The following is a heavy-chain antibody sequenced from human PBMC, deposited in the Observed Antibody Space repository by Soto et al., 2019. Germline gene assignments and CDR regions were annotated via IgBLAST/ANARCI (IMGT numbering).Heavy chain of an antibody. CDR2: ISATGGST. J-gene: IGHJ6*03. Sequence: GGSLRLSCAASGFTFTSYAMSWVRQAPGKGLEWVSGISATGGSTYYANSVKGRFTISRDNAKNTLYLQMDNLRPEDTAVYYCAKNGLSSTPKNLYYYYMDVWGKGTTVTVSS. CDR3: AKNGLSSTPKNLYYYYMDV. CDR1: GFTFTSYA. D-gene: IGHD6-13*01. V-gene: IGHV3-23*01.